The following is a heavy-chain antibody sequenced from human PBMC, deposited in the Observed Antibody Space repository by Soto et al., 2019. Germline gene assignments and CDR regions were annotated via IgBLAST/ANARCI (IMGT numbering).Heavy chain of an antibody. J-gene: IGHJ5*02. D-gene: IGHD3-22*01. Sequence: SETLSLTCTVSGGSISGSDYCWGWIRQPPGKGLEWIGSIFSSGTTYYNMSLKSRVTISVDRSKNQFSLKLSSVTAADTAVYYCARGINYYDSSGDSWFDPWGQGTLVTVSS. CDR1: GGSISGSDYC. CDR3: ARGINYYDSSGDSWFDP. CDR2: IFSSGTT. V-gene: IGHV4-39*07.